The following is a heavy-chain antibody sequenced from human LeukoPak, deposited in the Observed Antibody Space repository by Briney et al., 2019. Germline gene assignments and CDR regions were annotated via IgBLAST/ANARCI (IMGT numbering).Heavy chain of an antibody. J-gene: IGHJ4*02. D-gene: IGHD1-26*01. Sequence: SVKVSCKASGFTFTSSAMQWVRQVRGQRLEWIGWIVVGSGNTNYAQKFQERVTITRDMSTSTAYMELSSLRSKDTAVYYCAARVGATTPSDYWGQGTLVTVSS. CDR3: AARVGATTPSDY. CDR2: IVVGSGNT. CDR1: GFTFTSSA. V-gene: IGHV1-58*02.